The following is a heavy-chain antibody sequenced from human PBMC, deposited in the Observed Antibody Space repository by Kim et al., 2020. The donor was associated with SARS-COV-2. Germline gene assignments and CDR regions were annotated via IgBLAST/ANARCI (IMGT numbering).Heavy chain of an antibody. V-gene: IGHV4-59*13. CDR1: GGSISSYY. CDR2: IYYSGST. Sequence: SETLSLTCTVSGGSISSYYWSWIRQPPGKGLEWIGYIYYSGSTNYNPSLKSRVTISVDTSKNQFSLKLSSVTAADTAVYYCARAGESGWFRDISGMDVWGQGTTVTVSS. J-gene: IGHJ6*02. CDR3: ARAGESGWFRDISGMDV. D-gene: IGHD3-10*01.